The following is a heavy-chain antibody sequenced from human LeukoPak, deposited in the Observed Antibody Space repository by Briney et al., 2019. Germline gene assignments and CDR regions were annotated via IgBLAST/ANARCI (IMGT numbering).Heavy chain of an antibody. J-gene: IGHJ6*02. CDR1: GDSISSYY. D-gene: IGHD2-15*01. Sequence: SETLSLTCTVSGDSISSYYWSWIRQPPGKGLEWIGYIYYSGSTNYNPSLKSRVTISVDTSKNQFSLKLSSVTAADTAVYYCARTPSSYCSGGSCYSRFYYYGMDVWGQGTTVTVSS. V-gene: IGHV4-59*01. CDR2: IYYSGST. CDR3: ARTPSSYCSGGSCYSRFYYYGMDV.